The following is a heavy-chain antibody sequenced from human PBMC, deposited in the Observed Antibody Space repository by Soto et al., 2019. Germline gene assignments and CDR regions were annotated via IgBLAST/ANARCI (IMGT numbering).Heavy chain of an antibody. D-gene: IGHD3-16*02. CDR1: GFTFSSYA. Sequence: GGSLRLSCAASGFTFSSYAMSWVRQAPGKGLEWVSVIIGSGGSTYYADSVKGRFTISRDISKNTLYLQMNSLRAEDTAVYYCAKGISYRPSYFDSWGQGTLVTVSS. CDR2: IIGSGGST. CDR3: AKGISYRPSYFDS. J-gene: IGHJ4*02. V-gene: IGHV3-23*01.